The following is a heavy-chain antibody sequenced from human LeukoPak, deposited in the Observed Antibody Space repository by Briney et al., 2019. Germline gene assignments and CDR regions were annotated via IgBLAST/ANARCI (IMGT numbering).Heavy chain of an antibody. V-gene: IGHV3-74*01. J-gene: IGHJ4*02. CDR3: ARGRGGLGPTTFNC. CDR2: ISNDASDT. Sequence: GESLRLSCAASGFSFSTSWMHWVRQGPGKGLVWVSRISNDASDTIYADSVKGRFTISRDNAKNTLYLQMNSLRAEDTALYYCARGRGGLGPTTFNCWGQGTLVTVSS. CDR1: GFSFSTSW. D-gene: IGHD6-19*01.